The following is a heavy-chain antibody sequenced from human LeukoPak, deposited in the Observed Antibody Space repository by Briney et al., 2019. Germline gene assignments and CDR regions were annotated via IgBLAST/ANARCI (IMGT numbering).Heavy chain of an antibody. D-gene: IGHD6-13*01. CDR3: ATSILAAAGQGAFDI. V-gene: IGHV4-4*07. J-gene: IGHJ3*02. CDR2: IYTSGST. Sequence: NSSETLSLTCTVYGGSISSYYWSWIRQPAGKGLEWIGRIYTSGSTNYKSSLKSRVTMSVDTSKNQFSLKLSPVAASDTAVYYCATSILAAAGQGAFDIWGQGKMVTVSS. CDR1: GGSISSYY.